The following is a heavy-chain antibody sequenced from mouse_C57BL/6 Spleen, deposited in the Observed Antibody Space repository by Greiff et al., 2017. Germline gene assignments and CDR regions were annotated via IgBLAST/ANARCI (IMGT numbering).Heavy chain of an antibody. D-gene: IGHD1-1*01. V-gene: IGHV1-69*01. Sequence: VQLQQPGAGLVMPWASVTLSCNASGYTFTSYWMHWVKQRPGQGLEWIGEIDPSDSYTNYHQKFKGKSTLTVAKSSSTAYMQLSSLTSEDAAVYNCARRVYCGSSDFDYWGQGTTLTVSS. J-gene: IGHJ2*01. CDR3: ARRVYCGSSDFDY. CDR2: IDPSDSYT. CDR1: GYTFTSYW.